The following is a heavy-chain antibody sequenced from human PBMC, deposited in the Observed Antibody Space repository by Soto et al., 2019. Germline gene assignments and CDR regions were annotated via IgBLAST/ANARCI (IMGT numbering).Heavy chain of an antibody. CDR1: GFTFSSYT. D-gene: IGHD6-6*01. CDR2: IGGSGDGT. CDR3: ARAWEASLLRVPSSH. V-gene: IGHV3-23*01. Sequence: GGSLRLSCEASGFTFSSYTMNWVRRAPGKGLEWVATIGGSGDGTYYGDSVKGRFTISRDNSKNTVYLQMNSLRAEDTAIYYCARAWEASLLRVPSSHWGPGTLVTVSS. J-gene: IGHJ4*02.